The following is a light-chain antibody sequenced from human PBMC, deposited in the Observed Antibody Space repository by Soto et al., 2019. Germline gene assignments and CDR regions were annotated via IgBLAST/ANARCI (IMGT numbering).Light chain of an antibody. V-gene: IGKV3-11*01. CDR1: QSVGNY. CDR3: QQRSDWPRT. Sequence: PGDRATLSCRASQSVGNYLAWYRQKPGQPPRLLIYDASNRATDIPARFSGSGSGTDFTLTISSLEPEDFAVYYCQQRSDWPRTFGPGTTVDI. CDR2: DAS. J-gene: IGKJ3*01.